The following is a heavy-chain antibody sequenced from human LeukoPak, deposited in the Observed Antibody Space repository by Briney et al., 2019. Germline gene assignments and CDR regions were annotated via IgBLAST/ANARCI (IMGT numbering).Heavy chain of an antibody. V-gene: IGHV4-59*01. CDR1: GGSIRSYS. Sequence: KPSETLSLTCIVSGGSIRSYSWSWIRQPPGKGLEWIGYIYDSGSTNYNPSLKSRVTISVDTSKNQFSLKLNSMTAADTAVYYCARGMESGQEMATPFDYWGQATVVTVSS. CDR2: IYDSGST. D-gene: IGHD5-24*01. J-gene: IGHJ4*01. CDR3: ARGMESGQEMATPFDY.